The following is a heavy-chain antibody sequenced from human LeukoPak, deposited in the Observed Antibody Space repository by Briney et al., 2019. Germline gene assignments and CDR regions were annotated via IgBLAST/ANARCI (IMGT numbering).Heavy chain of an antibody. CDR3: ARDMGASSWHAFDN. V-gene: IGHV3-48*01. J-gene: IGHJ4*02. CDR2: INSGGTPT. D-gene: IGHD6-13*01. CDR1: GFTFSSFY. Sequence: SGGSLRLSCAASGFTFSSFYMHWVRQAPGKGLEWVSYINSGGTPTQYADSVKGRFTISRDDAKDSLSLQMNSLRAEDTAVYYCARDMGASSWHAFDNWGQGTLVTVSS.